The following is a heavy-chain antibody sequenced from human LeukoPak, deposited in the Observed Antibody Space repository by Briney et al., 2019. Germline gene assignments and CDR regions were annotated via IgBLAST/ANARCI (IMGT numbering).Heavy chain of an antibody. Sequence: GASGKVSCKASGGTFSSYAISWVRQAPGQGLEWMGGIIPIFGTANYAQKFQGRVTITADKSTSTAYMELSSLRSEDTAVYYCASSAQDIVVVPAAMLASRFDPWGQGTLVTVSS. J-gene: IGHJ5*02. CDR3: ASSAQDIVVVPAAMLASRFDP. CDR2: IIPIFGTA. CDR1: GGTFSSYA. V-gene: IGHV1-69*06. D-gene: IGHD2-2*01.